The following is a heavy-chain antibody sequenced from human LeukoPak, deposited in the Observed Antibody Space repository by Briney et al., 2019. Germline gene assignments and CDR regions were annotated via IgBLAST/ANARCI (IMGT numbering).Heavy chain of an antibody. V-gene: IGHV3-23*01. D-gene: IGHD2-15*01. CDR1: GFTFSSYA. J-gene: IGHJ5*02. CDR3: ARGPRYCSGGSCYGELGT. CDR2: ISGSGGST. Sequence: GGSLRLSCAASGFTFSSYAMSWVRQAPGKGLEWVSAISGSGGSTYYADSVKGRFTISRDNSKNTLYLQMNSLRAEDTAVYYCARGPRYCSGGSCYGELGTWGQGTLVTVSS.